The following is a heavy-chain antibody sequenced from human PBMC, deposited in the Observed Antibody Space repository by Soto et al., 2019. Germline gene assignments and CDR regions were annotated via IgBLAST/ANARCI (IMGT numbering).Heavy chain of an antibody. CDR3: ARDPSRYCTNGVCYTLDY. J-gene: IGHJ4*02. V-gene: IGHV1-18*04. Sequence: GASVKVSCKASGYTFTGYYIHWVRQAPGQGLEWMGWISAYNGNTNYAQKLQGRVTMTTDTSTSTAYMELRSLRSDDTAVYYCARDPSRYCTNGVCYTLDYWGQGTLVTVSS. CDR2: ISAYNGNT. D-gene: IGHD2-8*01. CDR1: GYTFTGYY.